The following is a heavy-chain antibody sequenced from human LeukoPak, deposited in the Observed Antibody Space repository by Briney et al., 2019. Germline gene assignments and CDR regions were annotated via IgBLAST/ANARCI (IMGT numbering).Heavy chain of an antibody. J-gene: IGHJ4*02. V-gene: IGHV3-30-3*01. CDR3: ARALNFDYGMNY. CDR1: GFTFSSYA. Sequence: GGSLRLSCAASGFTFSSYAMHLVRQAPGKGLEGVAVISYDGSSKYYADSVKGRFTISRDNSKNTLYLQMNSLKAEDTAVYYCARALNFDYGMNYWGQGTLVTVSS. CDR2: ISYDGSSK. D-gene: IGHD3-9*01.